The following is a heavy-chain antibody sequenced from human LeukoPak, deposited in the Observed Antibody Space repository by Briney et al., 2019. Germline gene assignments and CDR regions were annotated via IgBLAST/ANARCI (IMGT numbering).Heavy chain of an antibody. D-gene: IGHD2-15*01. V-gene: IGHV1-18*01. CDR1: GCTFTTYG. Sequence: ASVKVTCKGSGCTFTTYGISWVRQAPGQGLEWMGWISAYNGNTNYAQKLQGRVTMTTDTSTSTAYMELRSLRSDDTAVYYCAREEEDIFDYWGQGTLVTVSS. J-gene: IGHJ4*02. CDR2: ISAYNGNT. CDR3: AREEEDIFDY.